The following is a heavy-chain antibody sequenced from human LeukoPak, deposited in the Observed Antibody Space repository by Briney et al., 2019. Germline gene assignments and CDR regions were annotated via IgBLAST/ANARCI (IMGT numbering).Heavy chain of an antibody. D-gene: IGHD3-10*01. Sequence: ASVKVSCKASGYTFTGYYMHWVRQAPGQGLEWMGWINPNSGGTNYAQKFQGWVSMTRDTSISTAYMELSRLRSDDTAGYYCARGDGVRGGLLSFSVDYWGQGTLVTVSS. J-gene: IGHJ4*02. CDR1: GYTFTGYY. V-gene: IGHV1-2*04. CDR2: INPNSGGT. CDR3: ARGDGVRGGLLSFSVDY.